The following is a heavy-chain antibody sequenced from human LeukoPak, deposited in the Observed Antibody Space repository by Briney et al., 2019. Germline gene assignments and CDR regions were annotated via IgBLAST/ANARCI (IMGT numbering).Heavy chain of an antibody. D-gene: IGHD2-21*02. CDR2: IHTSGSN. V-gene: IGHV4-4*07. J-gene: IGHJ4*02. CDR1: GGSNSSRY. CDR3: ARALVVTPYFDY. Sequence: SETLSLTCIVSGGSNSSRYWSWLRQPAGKGLEWLGRIHTSGSNNYNPSLKSRVTMSVDTSKNQFSLKLTSVTAADTAVYYCARALVVTPYFDYWGQGTLVTVSS.